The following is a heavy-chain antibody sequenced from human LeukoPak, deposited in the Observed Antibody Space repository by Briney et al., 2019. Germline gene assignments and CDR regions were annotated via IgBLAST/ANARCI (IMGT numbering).Heavy chain of an antibody. Sequence: PGGSLRLSCAASGFTFSNAWMSWVRQAPGKGLEWVGRIKSKIDGGTTDYAAPVKGRFTISRGDSKNTLYLQMNSLKTEDTAVYYCTIRGYSGYDGYWGQGTLVTVSS. CDR1: GFTFSNAW. V-gene: IGHV3-15*01. CDR2: IKSKIDGGTT. J-gene: IGHJ4*02. D-gene: IGHD5-12*01. CDR3: TIRGYSGYDGY.